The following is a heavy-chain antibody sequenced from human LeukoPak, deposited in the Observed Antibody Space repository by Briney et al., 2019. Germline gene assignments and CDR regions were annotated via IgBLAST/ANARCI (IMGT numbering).Heavy chain of an antibody. D-gene: IGHD2-21*02. J-gene: IGHJ4*02. Sequence: ASVKVSCKASGYTFTSYYMHWVRQAPGQGLEWMGIINPSGGSTSYAQKFQGRVTMTRDTSTSTVYMELSSLRSEDTAVYYCARDITYCGGDCYPFDYWGQGTLVTVSS. V-gene: IGHV1-46*01. CDR2: INPSGGST. CDR3: ARDITYCGGDCYPFDY. CDR1: GYTFTSYY.